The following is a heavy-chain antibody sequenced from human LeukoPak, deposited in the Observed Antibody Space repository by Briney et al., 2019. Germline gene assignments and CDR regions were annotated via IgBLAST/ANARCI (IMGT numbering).Heavy chain of an antibody. D-gene: IGHD3-22*01. CDR1: GYTFTGYY. CDR3: ARLRYYYDSSGYYYYFDY. CDR2: INPNSGGT. V-gene: IGHV1-2*06. Sequence: GASVKVSCKASGYTFTGYYMHWVRQAPGQGLERMGRINPNSGGTNYAQKFQGRVTMTRDTSISTAYMELSRLRSDDTAVYYCARLRYYYDSSGYYYYFDYWGQGTLVTVSS. J-gene: IGHJ4*02.